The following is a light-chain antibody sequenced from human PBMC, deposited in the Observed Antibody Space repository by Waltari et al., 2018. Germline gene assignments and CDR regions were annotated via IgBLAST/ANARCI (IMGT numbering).Light chain of an antibody. J-gene: IGLJ3*02. CDR3: AAWDDSLSVV. Sequence: QSVLTQPPSASGTPGQRVTISCSGSSSNIGSNYVYWYQQPPGPAPKPLIYRNNQRPSGVPDRFSGSKSGTSASLAISGLRSEDEADYYCAAWDDSLSVVFGGGTKLTVL. CDR2: RNN. CDR1: SSNIGSNY. V-gene: IGLV1-47*01.